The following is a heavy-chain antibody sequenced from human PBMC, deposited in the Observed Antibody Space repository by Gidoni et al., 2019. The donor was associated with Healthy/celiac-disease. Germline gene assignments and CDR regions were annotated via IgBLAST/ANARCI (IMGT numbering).Heavy chain of an antibody. CDR1: VFTFSSYW. CDR2: IKQDGSEK. Sequence: EVQLVESGGGLVQPGGSLRLSCAASVFTFSSYWMSWVRQAPGKGLEWVANIKQDGSEKYYVDSVKGRFTISRDNAKNSLYLQMNSLRAEDTAVYYCASGAGWLQFGFDWFDPWGQGTLVTVSS. CDR3: ASGAGWLQFGFDWFDP. V-gene: IGHV3-7*01. D-gene: IGHD5-12*01. J-gene: IGHJ5*02.